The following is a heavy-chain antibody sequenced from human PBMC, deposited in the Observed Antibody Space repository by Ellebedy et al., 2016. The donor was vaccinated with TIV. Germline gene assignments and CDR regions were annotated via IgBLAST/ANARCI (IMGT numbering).Heavy chain of an antibody. CDR3: AKDVGYSGYDGIGY. D-gene: IGHD5-12*01. CDR2: ISFDESNK. Sequence: GGSLRLSXAASGISFSTSGMHWVRQAPGKGLEWVAVISFDESNKYYADSVRGRFTISRDNSKNTLYQQMDSLRAEDTAFYYCAKDVGYSGYDGIGYWGQGTLVTVSS. J-gene: IGHJ4*02. V-gene: IGHV3-30*18. CDR1: GISFSTSG.